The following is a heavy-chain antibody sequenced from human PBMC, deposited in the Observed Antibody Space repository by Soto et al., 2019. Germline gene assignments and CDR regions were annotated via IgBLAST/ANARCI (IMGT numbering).Heavy chain of an antibody. J-gene: IGHJ6*02. CDR1: GGSISSSNL. CDR3: ARQPIIAVAVTFYYYYGMDV. Sequence: SETLSLTCAVSGGSISSSNLWSWVRQPPGKGLEWIGEIYHSGSTNYNPSLKSRVTISVDKSKNQFSLKLSSVTAADTAVYYFARQPIIAVAVTFYYYYGMDVWGQGTTVTVSS. V-gene: IGHV4-4*02. D-gene: IGHD6-19*01. CDR2: IYHSGST.